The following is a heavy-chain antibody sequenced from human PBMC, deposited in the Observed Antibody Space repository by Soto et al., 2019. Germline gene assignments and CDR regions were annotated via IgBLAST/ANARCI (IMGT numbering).Heavy chain of an antibody. J-gene: IGHJ4*02. CDR2: ISRSSSYT. Sequence: QVQLVESGGGLVKPGGSLRLSCAASGFTFSDYYMSWIRQAPGKGLEWVSYISRSSSYTNYADSVKGRFTISRDNAKNSLYLQMNSLRAEDTAVYYCARVIGITSPDYWGQGTLVTVSS. CDR1: GFTFSDYY. V-gene: IGHV3-11*05. D-gene: IGHD1-20*01. CDR3: ARVIGITSPDY.